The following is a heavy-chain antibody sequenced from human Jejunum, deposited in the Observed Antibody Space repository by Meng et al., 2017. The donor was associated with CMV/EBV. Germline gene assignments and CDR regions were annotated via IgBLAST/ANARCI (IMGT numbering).Heavy chain of an antibody. D-gene: IGHD2/OR15-2a*01. J-gene: IGHJ4*02. CDR1: GFTFSNYW. V-gene: IGHV3-74*01. CDR2: INSDGSST. Sequence: SCAASGFTFSNYWMHWVRQAPGKGLVWVSRINSDGSSTTYADSVKGRLTISRDKAKNTLYLQMNSLRAEDTAVYYCARGIGESWGQGALVTVSS. CDR3: ARGIGES.